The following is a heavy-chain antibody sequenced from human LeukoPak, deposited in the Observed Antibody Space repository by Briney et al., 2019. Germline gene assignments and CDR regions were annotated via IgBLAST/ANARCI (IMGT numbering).Heavy chain of an antibody. CDR1: GFIFSRHW. CDR2: IDGAGGEK. D-gene: IGHD2-8*01. Sequence: GGSLRLSCEASGFIFSRHWLTWVRQAPGKGLEWVGNIDGAGGEKHYVDSVKGRFTISRDNAKNSLYLQMNSLRPDDTALYYCSTDPRLLIYWGHGTLVTVSS. V-gene: IGHV3-7*03. CDR3: STDPRLLIY. J-gene: IGHJ4*01.